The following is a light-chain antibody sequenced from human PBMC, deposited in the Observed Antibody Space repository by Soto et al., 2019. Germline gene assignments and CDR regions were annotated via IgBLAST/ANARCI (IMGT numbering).Light chain of an antibody. J-gene: IGKJ3*01. CDR1: QSISSGD. Sequence: EIVLTQSPGTLSLSPGERATLSSRASQSISSGDVAWYQQKPGQAPRLLIYGSSSRATGIPDRFSGSGSGTDFTLTISRLEPEDYAVYYCQQYGSSPLFTFGPGTKVDIK. V-gene: IGKV3-20*01. CDR2: GSS. CDR3: QQYGSSPLFT.